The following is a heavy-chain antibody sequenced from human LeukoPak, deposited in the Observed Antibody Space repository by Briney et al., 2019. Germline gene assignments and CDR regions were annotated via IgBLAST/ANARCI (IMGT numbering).Heavy chain of an antibody. Sequence: GGSLRLSCAASGFNVSSNYMSWVRQAPGKGLQRVSIIYSGGSTYYADSVKGRFTISRDNSKNTLYLQMNSLRAEDTAVYYCAVTRDYFGSGSYFVPVFFDYWGQGTLVTVSS. J-gene: IGHJ4*02. CDR2: IYSGGST. D-gene: IGHD3-10*01. V-gene: IGHV3-53*01. CDR1: GFNVSSNY. CDR3: AVTRDYFGSGSYFVPVFFDY.